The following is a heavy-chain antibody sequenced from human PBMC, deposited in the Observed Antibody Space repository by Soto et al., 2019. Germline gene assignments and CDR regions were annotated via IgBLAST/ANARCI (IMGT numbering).Heavy chain of an antibody. D-gene: IGHD3-3*01. CDR2: ISAYNGNT. CDR1: GYTFTSYG. J-gene: IGHJ4*02. CDR3: ARDRVYDDFWSGSADLDY. V-gene: IGHV1-18*01. Sequence: ASVKVSCTASGYTFTSYGISWVRQAPGQGLEWMGWISAYNGNTNYAQKLQGRVTMTTDTSTSTAYMELRSLRSDDTAVYYCARDRVYDDFWSGSADLDYWGQGTLVTVSS.